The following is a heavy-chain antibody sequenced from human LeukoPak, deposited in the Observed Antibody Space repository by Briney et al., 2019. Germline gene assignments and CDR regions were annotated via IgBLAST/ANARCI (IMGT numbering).Heavy chain of an antibody. Sequence: GGSLRLSCAASGFTFSSYAMHWVRQAPGKGLEWVAVISYDGSNKYYADSVKGRFTISRDNSKNTLYLQMNSLRAEDTAVYYCARLGPIPYYDSSGYPGYFDYWGQGTLVTVSS. CDR3: ARLGPIPYYDSSGYPGYFDY. V-gene: IGHV3-30-3*01. CDR2: ISYDGSNK. D-gene: IGHD3-22*01. CDR1: GFTFSSYA. J-gene: IGHJ4*02.